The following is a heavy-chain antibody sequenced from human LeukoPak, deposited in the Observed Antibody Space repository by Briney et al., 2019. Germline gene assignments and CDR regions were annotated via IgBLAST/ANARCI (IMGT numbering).Heavy chain of an antibody. CDR3: ARGLASMDSSGYYYS. D-gene: IGHD3-22*01. Sequence: ASVKVSRKASGYTFTSYDINWVRRATGQGLEWMGWMNPNSGNTGYAQKFQGRVTMTRNTSISTAYMELSSLRSEDTAVYYCARGLASMDSSGYYYSWGQGTLVTVSS. CDR1: GYTFTSYD. CDR2: MNPNSGNT. J-gene: IGHJ4*02. V-gene: IGHV1-8*01.